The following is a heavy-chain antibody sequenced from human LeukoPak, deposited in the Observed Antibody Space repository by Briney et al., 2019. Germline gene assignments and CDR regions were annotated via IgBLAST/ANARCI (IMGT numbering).Heavy chain of an antibody. D-gene: IGHD6-19*01. J-gene: IGHJ4*02. CDR2: IYYSGST. V-gene: IGHV4-59*08. CDR3: ARYSSGWYIRY. CDR1: GGTISSYY. Sequence: SETLSLTCTVSGGTISSYYWSWIREPPGKGLEWIGYIYYSGSTNYNPSLKSRVTISVDTSKNQFSLKLSSVTAADTAVYYCARYSSGWYIRYWGQGTLVTVIS.